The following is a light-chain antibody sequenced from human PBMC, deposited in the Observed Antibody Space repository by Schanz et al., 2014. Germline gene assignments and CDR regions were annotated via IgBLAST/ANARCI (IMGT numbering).Light chain of an antibody. V-gene: IGKV3D-20*02. Sequence: EIVLTQSPGTLSLSPGETATLSCRASETVNGRFLAWYQQKPGQAPRLLIYNASRRATGIPDRFSGSGSGTDFILTISSLQPEDFATYFCQQANSFPYTFGPGTKVDIK. CDR3: QQANSFPYT. CDR1: ETVNGRF. CDR2: NAS. J-gene: IGKJ3*01.